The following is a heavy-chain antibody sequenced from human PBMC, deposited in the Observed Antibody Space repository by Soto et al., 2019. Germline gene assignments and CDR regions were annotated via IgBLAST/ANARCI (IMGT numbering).Heavy chain of an antibody. CDR3: AKRGEYYDFWSGYYRFDY. V-gene: IGHV3-23*01. Sequence: EVQLLESGGGLVQPGGSLRLSCAASGFTFSSYAMSWVRQAPGKGLEWVSAISGSGGSTYYADSVKGRFTISRDNSKNPLYLQMNSRRAEDTAVYYCAKRGEYYDFWSGYYRFDYWGQGPLVTVSS. J-gene: IGHJ4*02. D-gene: IGHD3-3*01. CDR1: GFTFSSYA. CDR2: ISGSGGST.